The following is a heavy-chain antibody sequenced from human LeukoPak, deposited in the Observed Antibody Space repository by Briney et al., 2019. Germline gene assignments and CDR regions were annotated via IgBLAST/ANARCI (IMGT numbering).Heavy chain of an antibody. CDR2: ISNSGAYT. CDR1: GFTFSRYY. D-gene: IGHD3-3*01. J-gene: IGHJ4*02. Sequence: GGSLRLSCAASGFTFSRYYMSWVRQTPGKGLEWVSAISNSGAYTYYADSVNGRFTISRDNSKNTLYLQMNSLRAEDTAVYYCAKVRITILGDFDYWGQGTLVTVSA. V-gene: IGHV3-23*01. CDR3: AKVRITILGDFDY.